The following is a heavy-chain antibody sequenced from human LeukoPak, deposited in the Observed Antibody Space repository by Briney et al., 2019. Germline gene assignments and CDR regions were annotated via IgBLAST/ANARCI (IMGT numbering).Heavy chain of an antibody. V-gene: IGHV3-23*01. D-gene: IGHD3-22*01. Sequence: GGSLRLSCAASGFTFSSYAMSWVRQAPGKGLEWVSAISGSGGSTYYADSVKGRFTISRDNSKNTLYLQMNSLRAEDTAVYYCARDHSTALNYYDSSGYPYYFDYWGQGTLVTVSS. CDR2: ISGSGGST. CDR3: ARDHSTALNYYDSSGYPYYFDY. CDR1: GFTFSSYA. J-gene: IGHJ4*02.